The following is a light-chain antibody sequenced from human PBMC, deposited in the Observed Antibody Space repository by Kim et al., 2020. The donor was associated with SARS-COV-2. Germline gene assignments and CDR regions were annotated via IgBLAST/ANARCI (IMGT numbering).Light chain of an antibody. Sequence: QSALTQPRSVSGSPGQSVTISCTGTSSDVGGYDYVSWYQQHPGKAPKLVISAVTARPSGVPDRFSGSKSGNTASLTISGLQAEDEADYYCCSYSGTSTPVIFGGGTQLTVL. V-gene: IGLV2-11*01. CDR1: SSDVGGYDY. J-gene: IGLJ2*01. CDR3: CSYSGTSTPVI. CDR2: AVT.